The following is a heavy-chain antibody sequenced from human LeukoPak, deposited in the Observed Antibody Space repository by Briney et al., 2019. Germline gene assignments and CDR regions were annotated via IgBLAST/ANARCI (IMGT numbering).Heavy chain of an antibody. J-gene: IGHJ4*02. CDR1: GYTFTGYY. V-gene: IGHV1-2*04. D-gene: IGHD3-10*01. CDR3: ARVAGGIYGSGSYLDY. Sequence: ASVKVSCKASGYTFTGYYMHWVRQAPGQGLEWMGWINPNSGGTNYAQKFQGWVTMTRDTSISTAYMELSRLRSDDTAVYYCARVAGGIYGSGSYLDYWGQGTLVTVSS. CDR2: INPNSGGT.